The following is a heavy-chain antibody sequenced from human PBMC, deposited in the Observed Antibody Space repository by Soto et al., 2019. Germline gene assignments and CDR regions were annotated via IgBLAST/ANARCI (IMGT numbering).Heavy chain of an antibody. Sequence: ASVKVSCKASGFTFSSSAVQWVRQARGQRLEWIGKIVVGSGNTNYAQKFQERVTITRDMSTSTAYMELCSLRSEDTAFYYCAAFDPGPMGFDPWGQGTLVTVSS. CDR1: GFTFSSSA. CDR2: IVVGSGNT. CDR3: AAFDPGPMGFDP. D-gene: IGHD3-9*01. V-gene: IGHV1-58*01. J-gene: IGHJ5*02.